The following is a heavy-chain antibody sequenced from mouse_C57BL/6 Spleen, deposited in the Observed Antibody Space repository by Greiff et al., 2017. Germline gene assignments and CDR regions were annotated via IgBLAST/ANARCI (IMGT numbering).Heavy chain of an antibody. V-gene: IGHV5-9-1*02. J-gene: IGHJ3*01. Sequence: EVKLVESGEGLVKPGGSLKLSCAASGFTFSSYAMSWVRQTPEKRLEWVAYISSGGDYIYYADTVKGRFTLSRDNARNTLYLQMSSLKSEDTAMYYCTRDKGDSNAFADWGQGTLVTVSA. CDR2: ISSGGDYI. D-gene: IGHD2-5*01. CDR1: GFTFSSYA. CDR3: TRDKGDSNAFAD.